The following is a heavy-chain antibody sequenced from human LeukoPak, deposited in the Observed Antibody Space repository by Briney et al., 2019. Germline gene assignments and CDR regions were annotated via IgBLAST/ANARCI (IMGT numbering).Heavy chain of an antibody. D-gene: IGHD3-22*01. CDR1: GFTFSRYA. CDR3: ARDLRYDSRGYGY. CDR2: ISYDGSNK. J-gene: IGHJ4*02. V-gene: IGHV3-30*01. Sequence: PGGSLRLSCAASGFTFSRYAMHWVRQAPGKGLEWVAVISYDGSNKYYADSVKGRFTISRDNSKNTLYLQMNSLRAEDTAVYYCARDLRYDSRGYGYWGQGTLVTVSS.